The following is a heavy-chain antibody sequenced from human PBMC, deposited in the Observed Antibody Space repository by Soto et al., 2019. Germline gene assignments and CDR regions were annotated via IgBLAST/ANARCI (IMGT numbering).Heavy chain of an antibody. J-gene: IGHJ5*02. D-gene: IGHD6-19*01. CDR1: GGSISSCGYY. V-gene: IGHV4-31*03. Sequence: SETLSLTCTVSGGSISSCGYYWTWIRQHPGKGLEWIGYIYYSGSTYYNPSLKSRVTISVDTSKNQFSLKLSSVTAADTAVYYCAAAVARGWFDPWGQGTLVTVSS. CDR2: IYYSGST. CDR3: AAAVARGWFDP.